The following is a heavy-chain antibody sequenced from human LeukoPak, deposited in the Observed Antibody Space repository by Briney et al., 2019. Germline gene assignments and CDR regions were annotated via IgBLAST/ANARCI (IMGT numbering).Heavy chain of an antibody. J-gene: IGHJ4*02. V-gene: IGHV4-59*01. D-gene: IGHD3-16*01. CDR3: AGEGDKGHRLAY. CDR1: GNSIRNYN. Sequence: SETLSLTCADSGNSIRNYNWTWIRHPPGKGLEWLGNIFHSGDTTYNASPKSRATIPLQQTTNKSFLMLNYVTAADTAGYYCAGEGDKGHRLAYWGRGGLVTVSS. CDR2: IFHSGDT.